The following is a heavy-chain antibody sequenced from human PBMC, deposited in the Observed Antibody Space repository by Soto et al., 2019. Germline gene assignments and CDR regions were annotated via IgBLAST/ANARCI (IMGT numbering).Heavy chain of an antibody. V-gene: IGHV3-30*18. D-gene: IGHD2-15*01. Sequence: GGSLRLSCAASGFTFSSYGMHWVRQAPGKGLEWVAVISYDESNKYYADSVKGRFTISRDNSKNTLYLQMNSLRAEDTAVYYCAKDTSRCGGGSCYLFDYWGQGTLVTVSS. CDR1: GFTFSSYG. J-gene: IGHJ4*02. CDR3: AKDTSRCGGGSCYLFDY. CDR2: ISYDESNK.